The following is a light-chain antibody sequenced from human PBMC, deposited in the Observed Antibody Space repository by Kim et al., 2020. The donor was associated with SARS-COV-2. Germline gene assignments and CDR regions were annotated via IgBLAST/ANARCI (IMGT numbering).Light chain of an antibody. CDR1: RKDVASYNL. Sequence: QAITISCTGTRKDVASYNLHSWYQQPPGKAANLMIYEGSKRPSGVYNRFAGCKSGNTASLTISGHQAEDEADYYCWSDAGSSTVVFGGGTQLTVL. J-gene: IGLJ2*01. CDR2: EGS. V-gene: IGLV2-23*01. CDR3: WSDAGSSTVV.